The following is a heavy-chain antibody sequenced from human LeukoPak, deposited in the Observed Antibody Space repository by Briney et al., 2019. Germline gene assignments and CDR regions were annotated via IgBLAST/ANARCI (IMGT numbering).Heavy chain of an antibody. J-gene: IGHJ4*02. CDR3: ARSQSSSLIDY. D-gene: IGHD6-13*01. CDR1: GGSFSGYY. V-gene: IGHV3-33*08. Sequence: LSLTCAVYGGSFSGYYWSWIRQAPGKGLEWVAVIWYDGTSKDYADSVKGRFTFSRDNSKNTLYLQMNSLTVEDTAVYYCARSQSSSLIDYWGQGTLVTVSS. CDR2: IWYDGTSK.